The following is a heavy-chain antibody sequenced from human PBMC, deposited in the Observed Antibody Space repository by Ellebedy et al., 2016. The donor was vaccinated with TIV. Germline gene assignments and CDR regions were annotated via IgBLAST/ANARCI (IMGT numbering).Heavy chain of an antibody. J-gene: IGHJ4*02. Sequence: AASVKVSCKTSGYTFTSYGISWVRQAPGQGLEWMGGVIPIIGAVNYAQDFQGRVTITADAFTYTSHMLLSGLRSDDTAIYYCVRIEDSGWALDHWGQGTLVTVSS. V-gene: IGHV1-69*13. CDR1: GYTFTSYG. D-gene: IGHD5-12*01. CDR2: VIPIIGAV. CDR3: VRIEDSGWALDH.